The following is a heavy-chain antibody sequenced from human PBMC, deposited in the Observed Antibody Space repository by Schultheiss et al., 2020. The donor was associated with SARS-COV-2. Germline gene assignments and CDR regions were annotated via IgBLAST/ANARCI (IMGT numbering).Heavy chain of an antibody. CDR2: IYHSGST. CDR3: ARHGRTQQFDP. CDR1: GGSISSSNW. Sequence: SETLSLTCAVSGGSISSSNWWSWVRQPPGKGLEWIGEIYHSGSTNYNPSLKSRVTISVDTSKNQFSLKLSSVTAADTAVYYCARHGRTQQFDPWGQGTLVTVSS. J-gene: IGHJ5*02. D-gene: IGHD5-24*01. V-gene: IGHV4-4*02.